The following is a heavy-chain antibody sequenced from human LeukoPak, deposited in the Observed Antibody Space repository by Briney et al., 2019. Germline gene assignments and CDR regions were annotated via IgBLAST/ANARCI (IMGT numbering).Heavy chain of an antibody. CDR3: ARQWKQLWYVDY. V-gene: IGHV4-39*01. CDR2: TYYNGST. CDR1: ADFINNRSYY. J-gene: IGHJ4*02. Sequence: PSETLSLTCSVTADFINNRSYYWGWIRQPPGKGLEWIGITYYNGSTYYNPSLKSRVTISGDTSKNPFSLKLSSVTAADTAVYYCARQWKQLWYVDYWGQGILVTVSS. D-gene: IGHD5-18*01.